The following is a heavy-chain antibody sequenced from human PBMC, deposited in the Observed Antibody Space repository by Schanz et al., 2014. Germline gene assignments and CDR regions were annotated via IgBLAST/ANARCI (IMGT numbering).Heavy chain of an antibody. CDR2: ISYHGSEK. Sequence: HVQLVESGGSVVQPGRSLRLSCAGSGFSFSDYGMHWVRPAPGRGLEWVAVISYHGSEKYYADSVKGRFTISRDNSKNTLYLQMNSLRTEDTAVYFCAKSYDTSGYSGFDYWGQGTLVTVSS. CDR1: GFSFSDYG. J-gene: IGHJ4*02. D-gene: IGHD3-22*01. V-gene: IGHV3-30*18. CDR3: AKSYDTSGYSGFDY.